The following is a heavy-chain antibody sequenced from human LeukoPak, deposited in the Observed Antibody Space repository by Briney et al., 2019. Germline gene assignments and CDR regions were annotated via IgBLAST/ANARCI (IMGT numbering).Heavy chain of an antibody. CDR2: ISGSGNNT. V-gene: IGHV3-23*01. Sequence: GGSLRLSCAASGFTFSSYGVSWVRQTPGKGLEWVSAISGSGNNTYYADSVKGRFTISRDNSKNTLYLQMNSLRAEDTAVYYCARASIGDYVDWYFDLWGRGTLVTVSS. CDR1: GFTFSSYG. J-gene: IGHJ2*01. CDR3: ARASIGDYVDWYFDL. D-gene: IGHD4-17*01.